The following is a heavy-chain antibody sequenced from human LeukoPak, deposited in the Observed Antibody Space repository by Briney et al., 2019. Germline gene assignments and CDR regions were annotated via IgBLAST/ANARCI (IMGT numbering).Heavy chain of an antibody. J-gene: IGHJ6*02. D-gene: IGHD4-17*01. V-gene: IGHV1-69*13. CDR1: GGTFSSYA. Sequence: SVKVSCKASGGTFSSYAISWVRQAPGQGLEWMGGIIPIFGTANYAQKFQGRDTITADESTSTAYMELSSLRSEDTAVYYCARDYGDYEFYGVDVWGQGTTVTVSS. CDR2: IIPIFGTA. CDR3: ARDYGDYEFYGVDV.